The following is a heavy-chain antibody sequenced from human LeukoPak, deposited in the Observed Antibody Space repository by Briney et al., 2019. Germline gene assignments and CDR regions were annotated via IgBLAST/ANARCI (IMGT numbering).Heavy chain of an antibody. CDR1: GVSISSSSYY. CDR3: ASPVGG. Sequence: SETLSLTRTVSGVSISSSSYYWGWIRQPPGKGLEWIGSIYYSGSTYYNPSLKSRVTISVDTSKNHFSLKLSSVTAAEAAVYYCASPVGGWGQGTLVTVSS. D-gene: IGHD3-16*01. CDR2: IYYSGST. V-gene: IGHV4-39*01. J-gene: IGHJ4*02.